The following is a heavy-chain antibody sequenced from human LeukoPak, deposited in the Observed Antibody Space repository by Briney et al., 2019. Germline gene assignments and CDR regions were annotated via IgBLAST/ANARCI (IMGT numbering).Heavy chain of an antibody. CDR3: AKGLTIFGVIMYYFDY. Sequence: GGSLRLSCAASGLTFNKTAMSWVRQSPGKGLEWVSGISDSGGSTFYADSVKGRFTISRDNSKNTLYLQMNSLRAEDTAVYYCAKGLTIFGVIMYYFDYWGQGTLVTVSS. V-gene: IGHV3-23*01. CDR1: GLTFNKTA. J-gene: IGHJ4*02. CDR2: ISDSGGST. D-gene: IGHD3-3*01.